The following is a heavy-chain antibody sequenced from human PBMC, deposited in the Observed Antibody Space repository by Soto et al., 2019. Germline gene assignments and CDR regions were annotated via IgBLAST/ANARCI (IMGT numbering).Heavy chain of an antibody. J-gene: IGHJ6*02. CDR3: ARETVVFWVGKTLYWAYGMDV. CDR2: INPSDGST. Sequence: QVQLVQSGPEVKKPGASVKLSCKASGYTFTTYYVHWVRQAPGQGLERMGIINPSDGSTNYEQKFQGRATMTRDTSTGTVFMDLGSLRSEDTAVYYCARETVVFWVGKTLYWAYGMDVWGRGTTVTVSS. V-gene: IGHV1-46*01. D-gene: IGHD2-8*02. CDR1: GYTFTTYY.